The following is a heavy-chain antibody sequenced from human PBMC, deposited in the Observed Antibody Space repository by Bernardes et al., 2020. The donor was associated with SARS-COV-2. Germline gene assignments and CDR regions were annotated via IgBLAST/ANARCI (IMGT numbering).Heavy chain of an antibody. D-gene: IGHD2-15*01. J-gene: IGHJ4*02. Sequence: GGSLRLSCAASGFTFSNYVMYWVRQAPGKGLEWVALISHDGNNKHYADFVTGRFTISRDNSKNTLYLQMNSLRAEDTAVYYCARDSGWIVVGAGFDYWGQGTLVTVAS. CDR3: ARDSGWIVVGAGFDY. CDR1: GFTFSNYV. V-gene: IGHV3-30*03. CDR2: ISHDGNNK.